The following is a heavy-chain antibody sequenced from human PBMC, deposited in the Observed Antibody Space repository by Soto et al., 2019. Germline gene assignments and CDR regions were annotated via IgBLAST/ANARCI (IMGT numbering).Heavy chain of an antibody. CDR2: ISAYNGNT. CDR3: AREQRGRGYYDFWSGYYPKNDAFDI. Sequence: RASVKVSCKASGYTFTSYGISWVRQAPGQGLEWMGWISAYNGNTNYAQKLQGRVTMATDTSTSTAYMELRSLRSDDTAVYYCAREQRGRGYYDFWSGYYPKNDAFDIWGQGTMVTVSS. J-gene: IGHJ3*02. V-gene: IGHV1-18*04. CDR1: GYTFTSYG. D-gene: IGHD3-3*01.